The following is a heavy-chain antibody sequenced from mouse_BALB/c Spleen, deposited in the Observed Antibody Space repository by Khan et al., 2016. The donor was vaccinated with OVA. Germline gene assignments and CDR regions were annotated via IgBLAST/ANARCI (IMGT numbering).Heavy chain of an antibody. Sequence: QVQLQQPGAELVKAGASVKMSCKASGYTFTSYWMHWVKQRLGQGLEWFAETNPTNGRTYYNEKFKSKATLTVDKSSSPAYMLLSGPTFEDSAVYDWARIKKIVCTYFDYWGQGTTLTVSS. V-gene: IGHV1S81*02. D-gene: IGHD2-10*02. CDR3: ARIKKIVCTYFDY. CDR1: GYTFTSYW. J-gene: IGHJ2*01. CDR2: TNPTNGRT.